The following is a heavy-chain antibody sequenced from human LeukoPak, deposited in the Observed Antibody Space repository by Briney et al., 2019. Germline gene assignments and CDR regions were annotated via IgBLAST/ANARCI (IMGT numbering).Heavy chain of an antibody. CDR1: GYTFINYG. CDR3: SWYSSSSWTNDY. D-gene: IGHD6-6*01. J-gene: IGHJ4*02. Sequence: GASVKVSCKASGYTFINYGINWVRQAPGQGLEWMGGIIPIFGTANYAQRFQGRVTITADESTSTAYMELSSLRSEDTAVYYCSWYSSSSWTNDYWGQGTLVTVSS. V-gene: IGHV1-69*13. CDR2: IIPIFGTA.